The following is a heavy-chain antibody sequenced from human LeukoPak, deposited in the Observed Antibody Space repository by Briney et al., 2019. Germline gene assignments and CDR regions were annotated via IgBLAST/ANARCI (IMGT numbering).Heavy chain of an antibody. CDR3: ASLYGSGSSKIDY. J-gene: IGHJ4*02. D-gene: IGHD3-10*01. Sequence: PSETLSLTCTVSGGSISSGDYYWSWIRQPPGKGLEWIGYIYYSGSAYYNPSLKSRVTISVDTSKNQFSLKLSSVTAADTAVYYCASLYGSGSSKIDYWGQGTQVTVSS. CDR2: IYYSGSA. V-gene: IGHV4-30-4*01. CDR1: GGSISSGDYY.